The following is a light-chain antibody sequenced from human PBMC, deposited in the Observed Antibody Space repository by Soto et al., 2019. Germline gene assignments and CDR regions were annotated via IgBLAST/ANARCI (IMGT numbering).Light chain of an antibody. Sequence: EVLMTQSPATLSVSPGERATLSCRASQSVRSNLAWYQQKLGQAPRLLIYGASTMAPGIPDRFSGRGSGTEFTLTISSQQSEDLAVFFCQQYDTWPPAFGQGTKVEIK. CDR1: QSVRSN. J-gene: IGKJ2*01. CDR3: QQYDTWPPA. V-gene: IGKV3-15*01. CDR2: GAS.